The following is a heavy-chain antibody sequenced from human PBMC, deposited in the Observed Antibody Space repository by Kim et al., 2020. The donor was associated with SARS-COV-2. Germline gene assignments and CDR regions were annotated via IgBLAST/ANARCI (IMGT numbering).Heavy chain of an antibody. CDR3: ARATYYDFWSGWFDY. D-gene: IGHD3-3*01. Sequence: DSVKGRFTISRDNSKNTLYLQMSSLRAEDTAVYYCARATYYDFWSGWFDYWGQGTLVTVSS. J-gene: IGHJ4*02. V-gene: IGHV3-30*07.